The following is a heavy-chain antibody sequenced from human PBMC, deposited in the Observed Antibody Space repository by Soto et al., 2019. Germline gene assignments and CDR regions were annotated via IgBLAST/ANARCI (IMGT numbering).Heavy chain of an antibody. CDR1: GYTFTNYY. J-gene: IGHJ4*02. CDR2: ISPSGIST. CDR3: ARVPVSYRAPCSGGSCYLFDY. V-gene: IGHV1-46*01. Sequence: ASVKVFCKTSGYTFTNYYIHWVRQAPGQGLEWMGVISPSGISTTYAQKFQGRVTMTRDTSTSTVYMDLSSLRPEDTAVYFCARVPVSYRAPCSGGSCYLFDYWGKGTLVTVSS. D-gene: IGHD2-15*01.